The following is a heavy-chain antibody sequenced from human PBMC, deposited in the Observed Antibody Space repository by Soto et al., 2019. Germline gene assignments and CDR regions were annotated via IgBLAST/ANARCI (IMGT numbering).Heavy chain of an antibody. CDR3: TREPLRFLEWLSPLPDSFDY. D-gene: IGHD3-3*01. J-gene: IGHJ4*02. Sequence: ALRLSCTASGFTFGDYAMSWFRQAPGKGLEWVGFIRSKAYGGTTEYAASVKGRFTISRDDSKSIAYLQMNSLKTEDTAVYYCTREPLRFLEWLSPLPDSFDYWGQGTLVTVSS. CDR1: GFTFGDYA. CDR2: IRSKAYGGTT. V-gene: IGHV3-49*03.